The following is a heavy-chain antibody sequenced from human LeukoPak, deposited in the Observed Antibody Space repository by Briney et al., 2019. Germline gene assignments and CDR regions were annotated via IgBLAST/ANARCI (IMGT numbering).Heavy chain of an antibody. V-gene: IGHV3-23*01. Sequence: GGSLRLSCAASGFTFSSYYMTWVRQARGKGLEWVSTSTGGTTYYADSVRGRFTISRDNSKNTLYLQMNSLRAEDTAVYYCAKDSIAVADLFDYWGQGTLVTVSS. J-gene: IGHJ4*02. CDR1: GFTFSSYY. CDR3: AKDSIAVADLFDY. D-gene: IGHD6-19*01. CDR2: STGGTT.